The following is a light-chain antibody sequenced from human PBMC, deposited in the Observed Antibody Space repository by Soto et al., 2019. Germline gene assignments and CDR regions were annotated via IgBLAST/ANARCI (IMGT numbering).Light chain of an antibody. CDR3: KNYYSNQLN. V-gene: IGKV4-1*01. Sequence: SVITRSPDSLALSLVERATINCKCSQGVLSSSSNKNYLAWHQQKPGQPHKLIIYWAYTRESGVHDRFSGSGSGTDFTLTIRSMQAEDVAVYYCKNYYSNQLNCGGGNKVDIK. CDR2: WAY. CDR1: QGVLSSSSNKNY. J-gene: IGKJ4*01.